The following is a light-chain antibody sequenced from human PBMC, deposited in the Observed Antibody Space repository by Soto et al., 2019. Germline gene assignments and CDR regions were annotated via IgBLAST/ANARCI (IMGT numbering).Light chain of an antibody. CDR3: QQYGSSPGIT. Sequence: EIVLTQSPDTLSLSPGERATLSCRASQSVSSYLAWYQQKPGQAPRLLIYGASSRATGIPDRFSGSGSGTDFTLTISRLEPEDFAVYYCQQYGSSPGITFGQGTRLEV. V-gene: IGKV3-20*01. CDR1: QSVSSY. J-gene: IGKJ5*01. CDR2: GAS.